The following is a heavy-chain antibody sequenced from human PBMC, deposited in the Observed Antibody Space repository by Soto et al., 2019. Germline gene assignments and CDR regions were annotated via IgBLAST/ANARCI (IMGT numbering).Heavy chain of an antibody. Sequence: GGSLRLSCAASGFTFSSYGMHWVRQAPGKGLEWVAVIWYDGSNKYYADSVKGRFTISRDNSKNTLYLQMNSLRAEDTAVYYCARCLSGGSCNYFDYWGQGTLVTVSS. CDR3: ARCLSGGSCNYFDY. J-gene: IGHJ4*02. CDR1: GFTFSSYG. V-gene: IGHV3-33*01. D-gene: IGHD2-15*01. CDR2: IWYDGSNK.